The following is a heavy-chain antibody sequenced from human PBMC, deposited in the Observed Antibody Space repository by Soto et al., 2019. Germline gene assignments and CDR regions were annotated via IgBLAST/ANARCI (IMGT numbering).Heavy chain of an antibody. CDR2: TSYDGSNK. V-gene: IGHV3-30*18. Sequence: QVQLVESGGGVVQPGRSLRLSCAASGFTFSSYGMHWVRQAPGKGLEWVAVTSYDGSNKYYADSVRGRFSISRDNSKNTLYLQVNSLRTEYTAVYYCAKAPQPWSTVTTIDYWGQGTLVTVSS. D-gene: IGHD4-17*01. J-gene: IGHJ4*02. CDR3: AKAPQPWSTVTTIDY. CDR1: GFTFSSYG.